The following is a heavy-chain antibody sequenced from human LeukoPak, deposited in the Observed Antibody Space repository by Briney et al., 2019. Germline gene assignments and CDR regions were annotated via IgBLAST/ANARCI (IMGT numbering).Heavy chain of an antibody. CDR3: AKDSSPIYALWFGESYYFDY. V-gene: IGHV3-23*01. Sequence: GGSLRLSCAASGFTFSSYAMSWVRQAPGKGLEWVSAISGSGGSTYYADSVKGRFTISRDNSKNTLYLQMNSLRAEDTAVYYCAKDSSPIYALWFGESYYFDYWGQGTTVTVSS. D-gene: IGHD3-10*01. CDR1: GFTFSSYA. CDR2: ISGSGGST. J-gene: IGHJ4*03.